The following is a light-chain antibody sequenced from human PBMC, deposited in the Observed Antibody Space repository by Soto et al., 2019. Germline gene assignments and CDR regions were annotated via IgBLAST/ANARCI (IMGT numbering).Light chain of an antibody. Sequence: QSALTQPASVSGSPGQSITISCTGTSSDVGGYNYVSWYQQHPGNAPKLMIYDVNNRPSGVSNRFSGSKSGNTASLTISGLQAEDEADYYCSSYTSRSTPYVFGTGTQLTVL. CDR2: DVN. CDR3: SSYTSRSTPYV. CDR1: SSDVGGYNY. J-gene: IGLJ6*01. V-gene: IGLV2-14*03.